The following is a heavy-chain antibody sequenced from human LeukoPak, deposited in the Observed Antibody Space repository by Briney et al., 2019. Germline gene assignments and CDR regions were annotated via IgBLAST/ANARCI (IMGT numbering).Heavy chain of an antibody. CDR2: ISNSGGRT. D-gene: IGHD5-12*01. CDR1: GFTFSSYA. Sequence: PGGSLRLSCAASGFTFSSYAMSWVRQAPGEGLEWVSSISNSGGRTFYTDSVKGRFTISRDNSKITLYLQMNGLRAEDTAVYYCAKSYNGYESKPDYWGQGTLATVSS. CDR3: AKSYNGYESKPDY. V-gene: IGHV3-23*01. J-gene: IGHJ4*02.